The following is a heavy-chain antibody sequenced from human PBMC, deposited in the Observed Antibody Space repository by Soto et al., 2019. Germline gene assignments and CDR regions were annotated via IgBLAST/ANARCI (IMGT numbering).Heavy chain of an antibody. CDR1: GYTFTNYW. V-gene: IGHV5-51*01. CDR2: IYPSDSDT. J-gene: IGHJ4*02. D-gene: IGHD3-3*01. Sequence: GESLKISCKGSGYTFTNYWIGWVRQMPGKGLEWMGIIYPSDSDTRYRPSFQGQVTISADKFISSAYLQWSSLRASDTAMYYCARGGVSTRTFDYWGQGTPVTVSS. CDR3: ARGGVSTRTFDY.